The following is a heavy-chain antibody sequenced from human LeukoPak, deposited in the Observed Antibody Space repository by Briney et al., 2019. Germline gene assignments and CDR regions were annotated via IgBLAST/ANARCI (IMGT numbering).Heavy chain of an antibody. CDR3: ARGAWATRLGS. CDR1: GESLNSYY. D-gene: IGHD2-15*01. J-gene: IGHJ4*02. V-gene: IGHV4-34*01. CDR2: IYESGTT. Sequence: SETLSLTCAVYGESLNSYYWSWVRQPPGEGLVWIGEIYESGTTEYNPSLKSRVTISMVPSKQQFSLSLSSVTAADTAVYYCARGAWATRLGSWGLGAPVIVSS.